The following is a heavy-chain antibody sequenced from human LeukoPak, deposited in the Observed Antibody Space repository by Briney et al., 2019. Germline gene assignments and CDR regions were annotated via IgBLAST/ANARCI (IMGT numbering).Heavy chain of an antibody. V-gene: IGHV3-66*01. CDR3: AREIWGATAGTNY. CDR2: IYSGGST. D-gene: IGHD6-13*01. Sequence: PGGSLRLSCAASGFTFSSYAMSWVRQAPGKGLEWVSVIYSGGSTYYADSVKGRFTISRDNSKNTLYLQMTSLRAEDTAVYYCAREIWGATAGTNYWGQGTLVTVSS. J-gene: IGHJ4*02. CDR1: GFTFSSYA.